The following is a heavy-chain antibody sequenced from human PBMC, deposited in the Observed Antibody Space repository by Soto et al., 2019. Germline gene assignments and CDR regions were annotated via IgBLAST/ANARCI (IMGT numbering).Heavy chain of an antibody. CDR2: VNWNGGSI. V-gene: IGHV3-20*04. D-gene: IGHD1-26*01. J-gene: IGHJ4*02. CDR1: GFTFDDYG. Sequence: EVQLVESGGGVLRPGGSLRLSCAASGFTFDDYGMSWARQAPGKGLEWVSGVNWNGGSIGYADSVKGRFTISRDNAKNSLYLQMNSLRAEDTALYYCVRGASLNFDYWGQGTLVTVSS. CDR3: VRGASLNFDY.